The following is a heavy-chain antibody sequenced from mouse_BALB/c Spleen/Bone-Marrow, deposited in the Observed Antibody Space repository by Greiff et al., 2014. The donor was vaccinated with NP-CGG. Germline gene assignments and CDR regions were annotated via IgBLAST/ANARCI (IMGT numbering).Heavy chain of an antibody. V-gene: IGHV2-9*02. CDR2: IWADGRT. CDR3: SRITTATGAMDY. Sequence: VQLVESGPGLVAPSQSLSITCTVSGFSLTSYGVHWVRQPPGKGLEWLGVIWADGRTNYNSALMSRLSISKDNSKSQVFLKMNSLQADDTAMYYCSRITTATGAMDYWGQGTSVTVSS. CDR1: GFSLTSYG. J-gene: IGHJ4*01. D-gene: IGHD1-2*01.